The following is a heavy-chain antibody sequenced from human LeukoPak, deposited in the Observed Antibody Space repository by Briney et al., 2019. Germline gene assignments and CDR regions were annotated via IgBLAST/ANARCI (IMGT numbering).Heavy chain of an antibody. V-gene: IGHV3-33*01. D-gene: IGHD1-14*01. CDR3: ARDRKASYY. CDR2: IWYDGSNK. Sequence: PGGSLRLSCAASGFSFSNYGMLWVRQAPGKGLEWMAVIWYDGSNKYYADSVKGRFTISRDNAKNSLYLQMNSLRAEDTAVYYCARDRKASYYWGQGTLVTVSS. CDR1: GFSFSNYG. J-gene: IGHJ4*02.